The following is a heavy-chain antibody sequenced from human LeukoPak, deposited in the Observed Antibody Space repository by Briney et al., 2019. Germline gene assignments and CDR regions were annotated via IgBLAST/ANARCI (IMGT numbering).Heavy chain of an antibody. D-gene: IGHD2-21*01. CDR1: GFTVSSYG. Sequence: GGSLRLSCAASGFTVSSYGFHWVRHVPGKGLEWVSAIGVAGDTYYADSVKGRFTISRENADNSLYLQMHSLRAGDTALYYCAREFCGGARCPGGLYYDLWGRGTLVTVSS. CDR3: AREFCGGARCPGGLYYDL. V-gene: IGHV3-13*04. J-gene: IGHJ2*01. CDR2: IGVAGDT.